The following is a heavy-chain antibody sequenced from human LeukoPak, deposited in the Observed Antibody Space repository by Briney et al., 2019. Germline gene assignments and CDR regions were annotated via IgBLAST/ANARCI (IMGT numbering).Heavy chain of an antibody. CDR2: TREDGSEK. CDR3: ARLHHRSWGGFDY. D-gene: IGHD3-16*01. Sequence: GGSLRLSCTASGFTFSTYWMSWVRQAPGKGLEWVANTREDGSEKYYVDSVKGRFTISRDNAKNTLYLQMNSLRAEDTAVYYCARLHHRSWGGFDYWGHGALVTVSS. CDR1: GFTFSTYW. V-gene: IGHV3-7*01. J-gene: IGHJ4*01.